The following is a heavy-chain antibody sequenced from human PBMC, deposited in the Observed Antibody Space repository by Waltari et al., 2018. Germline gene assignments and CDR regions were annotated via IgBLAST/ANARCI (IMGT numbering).Heavy chain of an antibody. CDR3: AGTWPHDAFDI. Sequence: LQLQESGPGLVKPSETLALPCTVSGGSISSSRYYWGWIRQPPGKGLEWIGSIYYSGSTYYNPSLKSRVTISVDTSKNQSSLKLSSVTAADTAVYYCAGTWPHDAFDIWGQGTMVTVSS. V-gene: IGHV4-39*07. CDR2: IYYSGST. J-gene: IGHJ3*02. CDR1: GGSISSSRYY.